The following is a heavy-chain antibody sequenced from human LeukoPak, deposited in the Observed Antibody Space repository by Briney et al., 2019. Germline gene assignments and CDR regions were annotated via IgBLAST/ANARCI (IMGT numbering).Heavy chain of an antibody. CDR1: GGSISSYY. J-gene: IGHJ6*03. V-gene: IGHV4-59*01. D-gene: IGHD5/OR15-5a*01. CDR2: IYYSGST. Sequence: SETLSLTCTVSGGSISSYYWSWIRQPPGKGLEWIGYIYYSGSTNYNSSLKSRVTISVDTSKNQFSLKLSSVTAADTAVYYCARAPVLRYYYYYMDVWGKGTTVTVSS. CDR3: ARAPVLRYYYYYMDV.